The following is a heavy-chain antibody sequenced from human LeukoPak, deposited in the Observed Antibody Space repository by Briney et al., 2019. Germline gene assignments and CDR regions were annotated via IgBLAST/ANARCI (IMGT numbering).Heavy chain of an antibody. CDR2: ISNNGGYT. V-gene: IGHV3-23*01. J-gene: IGHJ4*02. CDR1: GFTFSSYA. D-gene: IGHD2-15*01. CDR3: AKQLGYCSDGSCYFPY. Sequence: GGSLRLSCAASGFTFSSYAMRWVRQVPGKGLEWVSAISNNGGYTYYADSVQGRFTISRDNSKSTLCLQMNSLRAEDTAIYYCAKQLGYCSDGSCYFPYWGQGTLVTVSS.